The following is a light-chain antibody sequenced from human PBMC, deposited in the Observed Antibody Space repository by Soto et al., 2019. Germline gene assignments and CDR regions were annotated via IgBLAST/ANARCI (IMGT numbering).Light chain of an antibody. CDR3: QQYGSSLYT. Sequence: EVVLTQSPGILSLSPGERATLSCRASQSVSSDYLAWYQQKPGQAPRLLIYAASSRATGIPERFSGSGSGTDFTLTVSSLEPEDFAVYYCQQYGSSLYTFGQGTKLEIK. CDR1: QSVSSDY. V-gene: IGKV3-20*01. J-gene: IGKJ2*01. CDR2: AAS.